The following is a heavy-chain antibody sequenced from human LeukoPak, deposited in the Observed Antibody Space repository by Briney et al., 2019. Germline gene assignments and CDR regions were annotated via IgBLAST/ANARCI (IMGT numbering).Heavy chain of an antibody. Sequence: GGSLRLSCAASGFSYSSYAMSWVRQAPGKGLEWVSAISGSAGSTYYADSVKGRFTISRDNSQNTLFLQMNSLRAEDTAVYYCAKDRLYKWNVNDAFDIWGQGTMVTVSS. CDR3: AKDRLYKWNVNDAFDI. D-gene: IGHD1-20*01. J-gene: IGHJ3*02. CDR1: GFSYSSYA. V-gene: IGHV3-23*01. CDR2: ISGSAGST.